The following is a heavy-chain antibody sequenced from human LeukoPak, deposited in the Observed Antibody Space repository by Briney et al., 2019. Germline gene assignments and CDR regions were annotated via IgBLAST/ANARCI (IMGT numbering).Heavy chain of an antibody. V-gene: IGHV4-61*02. J-gene: IGHJ6*03. CDR3: ARDYFVRSLYYYYYMDV. Sequence: SGTLSLTCTVSGGSISSGSYYWSWIRQPAGKGLEWIGRIYTSGSTNYNPSLKSRVTISVDTSKNQFSLKLSSVTAADTAVYYCARDYFVRSLYYYYYMDVWGKGTTVTVSS. CDR1: GGSISSGSYY. CDR2: IYTSGST. D-gene: IGHD3-10*01.